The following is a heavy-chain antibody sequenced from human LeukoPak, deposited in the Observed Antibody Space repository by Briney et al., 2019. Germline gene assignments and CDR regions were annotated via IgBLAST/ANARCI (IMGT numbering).Heavy chain of an antibody. CDR2: ISYDGSNK. CDR3: ARPPFPSTGGWFDP. V-gene: IGHV3-30-3*01. D-gene: IGHD4-17*01. Sequence: GGSLRLSCAASGFTFSSYAMHWVRQAPGKGLEWVAVISYDGSNKYYADSVKGRFTISRDNSKNTLYLQMNSLRAEDTAVYYCARPPFPSTGGWFDPWGQGTLVTVSS. J-gene: IGHJ5*02. CDR1: GFTFSSYA.